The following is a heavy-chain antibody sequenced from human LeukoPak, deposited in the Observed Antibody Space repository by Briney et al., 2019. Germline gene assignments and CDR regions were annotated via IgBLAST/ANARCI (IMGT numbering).Heavy chain of an antibody. Sequence: PSETLSLTCTVSNGPTNTYQWTWIRQPPGRGLEWIGNIHYSGSANYNPSLKGRVIISLDTSKNQFSLKLSSVTAADTAVYYCARDRPQLGMEAFDIWGQGTMVTVSS. CDR2: IHYSGSA. CDR3: ARDRPQLGMEAFDI. J-gene: IGHJ3*02. CDR1: NGPTNTYQ. V-gene: IGHV4-59*12. D-gene: IGHD6-13*01.